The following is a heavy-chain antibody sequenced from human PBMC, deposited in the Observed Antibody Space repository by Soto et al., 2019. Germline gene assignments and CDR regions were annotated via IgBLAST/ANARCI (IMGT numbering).Heavy chain of an antibody. CDR3: ARFPGVDP. CDR1: GGTISRSSYY. V-gene: IGHV4-39*02. Sequence: QLHLQESGPGLVKASETPSLTCTVAGGTISRSSYYWGWIRQPPGEGLEWIGSIYNGGSTSYNPSLKSRVTISLDTSKNHFSLKLGSVTAADTAVYYCARFPGVDPWGQGTLVTVSS. D-gene: IGHD7-27*01. J-gene: IGHJ5*02. CDR2: IYNGGST.